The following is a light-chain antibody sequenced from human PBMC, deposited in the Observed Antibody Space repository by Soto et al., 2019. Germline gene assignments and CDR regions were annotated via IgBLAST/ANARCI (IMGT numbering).Light chain of an antibody. CDR3: QQQHRYPRT. CDR2: GAY. J-gene: IGKJ4*01. V-gene: IGKV3-15*01. CDR1: QSVSGH. Sequence: IVVTQSAGTRSLSLRARVPLSCRDSQSVSGHLAGSQQKPGPAPRLLRYGAYTRPTVIPSRFTGSWSGTECTLPISSRQPADIAFDYCQQQHRYPRTFGEGTKVDI.